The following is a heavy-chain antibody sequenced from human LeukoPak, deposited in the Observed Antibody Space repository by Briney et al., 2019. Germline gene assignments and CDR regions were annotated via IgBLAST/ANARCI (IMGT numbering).Heavy chain of an antibody. CDR2: INWNGGST. CDR3: ARGAGNDYVWGSYRWGSTFDY. D-gene: IGHD3-16*02. Sequence: PGGSLRLSCAASGFTFSSYNMSWVRQAPGKGLEWVSGINWNGGSTGYADSVKGRFTISRDNAKNSLYLQMNSLRAEDTALYYCARGAGNDYVWGSYRWGSTFDYWGQGTLVTVSS. V-gene: IGHV3-20*04. CDR1: GFTFSSYN. J-gene: IGHJ4*02.